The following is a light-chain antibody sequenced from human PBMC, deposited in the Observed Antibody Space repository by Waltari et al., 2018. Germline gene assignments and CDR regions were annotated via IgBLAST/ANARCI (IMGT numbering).Light chain of an antibody. Sequence: SYELTQPLSASVALGQTASLTGGGSDIGTKNVHWYQQKPGQAPVLVLYRDSSRPSGIPERFSGSNSGTTATLTISGAQAGDEADYYCQVWDTRKNWVFGGGTKLTVL. CDR2: RDS. V-gene: IGLV3-9*01. J-gene: IGLJ3*02. CDR1: DIGTKN. CDR3: QVWDTRKNWV.